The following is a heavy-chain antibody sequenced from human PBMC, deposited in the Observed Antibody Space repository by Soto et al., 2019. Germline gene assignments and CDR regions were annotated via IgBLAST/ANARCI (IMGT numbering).Heavy chain of an antibody. J-gene: IGHJ6*02. CDR2: INPNSGGT. Sequence: QVQLVQSGAEVKKPGASVKVSCKASGYTFTGYYMHWVRQAPGQGLEWMGWINPNSGGTNYAQKFQGWVTMTRDTSTSTTDMELSRLRSVDTVRYYCARAGELREYYYYYGMDVWGQGTTVTVSS. CDR1: GYTFTGYY. V-gene: IGHV1-2*04. CDR3: ARAGELREYYYYYGMDV. D-gene: IGHD1-26*01.